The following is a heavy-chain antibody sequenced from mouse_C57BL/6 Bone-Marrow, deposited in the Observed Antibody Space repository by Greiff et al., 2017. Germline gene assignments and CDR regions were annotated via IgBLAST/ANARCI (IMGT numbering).Heavy chain of an antibody. J-gene: IGHJ2*01. V-gene: IGHV5-4*01. CDR1: GFTFSSYA. Sequence: EVHLVESGGGLVKPGGSLKLSCAASGFTFSSYAMSWVRQTPEKRLEWVATISDGGSYTYYPDNVKGRFTISRDNAKNNLYLQMSHLKSEDTAMYYCARGTTVVALDYWGQGTTLTVSS. D-gene: IGHD1-1*01. CDR3: ARGTTVVALDY. CDR2: ISDGGSYT.